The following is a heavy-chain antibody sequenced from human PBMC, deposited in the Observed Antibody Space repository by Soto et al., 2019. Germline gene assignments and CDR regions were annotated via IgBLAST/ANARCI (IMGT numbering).Heavy chain of an antibody. CDR1: GFTFNNFG. V-gene: IGHV3-33*03. CDR3: AKNHNYYDRSGHYYGDGGFDY. Sequence: QVHLAESGGGVVQPGRSLRLSCVASGFTFNNFGMHWVRQAPGMGLEWLAVIWFDGSTTYYADSVGGRCTVSRDNSKNTLYLEINSLRAEDTAVYYCAKNHNYYDRSGHYYGDGGFDYWGQGTRVTVSS. D-gene: IGHD3-22*01. CDR2: IWFDGSTT. J-gene: IGHJ4*02.